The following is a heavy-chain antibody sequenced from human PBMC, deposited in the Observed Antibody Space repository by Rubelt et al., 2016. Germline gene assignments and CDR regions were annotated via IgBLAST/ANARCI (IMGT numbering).Heavy chain of an antibody. CDR1: GFTFSSYN. V-gene: IGHV3-48*02. Sequence: EVQLVESGGGLVQPGGSLRLSCAASGFTFSSYNMNWVRQAPGKGLEWVSYITSGSSSIHYGDVWRVRFTISRDNAKNSLYLQMNSLRDEDTAVYYCARGHCSLTSCYPMDVWGQGTTVTVSS. CDR3: ARGHCSLTSCYPMDV. D-gene: IGHD2-2*01. CDR2: ITSGSSSI. J-gene: IGHJ6*02.